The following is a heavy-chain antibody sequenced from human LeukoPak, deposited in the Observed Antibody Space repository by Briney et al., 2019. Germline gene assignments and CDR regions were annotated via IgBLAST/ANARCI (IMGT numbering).Heavy chain of an antibody. D-gene: IGHD3-22*01. Sequence: GRSLRLSCAASGFTFDDYAMHWVRQAPGKGLEWVSGISWNSGSIGYADSVKGRFTISRDNAKNSLYLQMNSLRAEDMALYYCAKFDSSGAFDIWGQGTMVTVSS. CDR2: ISWNSGSI. J-gene: IGHJ3*02. CDR3: AKFDSSGAFDI. CDR1: GFTFDDYA. V-gene: IGHV3-9*03.